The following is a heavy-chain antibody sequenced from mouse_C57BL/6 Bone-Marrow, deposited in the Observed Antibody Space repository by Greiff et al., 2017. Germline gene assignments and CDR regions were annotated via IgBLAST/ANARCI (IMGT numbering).Heavy chain of an antibody. CDR1: GYTFTSYG. J-gene: IGHJ4*01. CDR2: IYPRSGNT. Sequence: VKLQESGAELARPGASVKLSCKASGYTFTSYGISWVKQRTGQGLEWIGEIYPRSGNTYYNEKFKGKATLTADKSSSTAYMELRSLTSEDSAVYFCARYFLYAMDYWGQGTSVTVSS. CDR3: ARYFLYAMDY. V-gene: IGHV1-81*01.